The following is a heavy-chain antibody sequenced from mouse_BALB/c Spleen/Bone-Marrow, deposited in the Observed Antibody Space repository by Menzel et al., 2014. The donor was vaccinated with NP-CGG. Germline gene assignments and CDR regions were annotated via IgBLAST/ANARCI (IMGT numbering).Heavy chain of an antibody. CDR2: ISYDGIN. J-gene: IGHJ2*01. Sequence: EVQLQQSGPGLVKPSQSLSLTCSVTGYSITSSYYWNWIRQFPGNKLEWMGYISYDGINNYNPSLKNRISIARDTSKNQFFLRLNSVTTEDTATYYCAALWSEGYYFDYWCQGATLTVSS. CDR3: AALWSEGYYFDY. CDR1: GYSITSSYY. V-gene: IGHV3-6*02.